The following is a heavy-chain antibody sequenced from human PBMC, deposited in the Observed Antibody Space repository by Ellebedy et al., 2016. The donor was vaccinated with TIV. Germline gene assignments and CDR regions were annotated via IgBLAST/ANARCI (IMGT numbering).Heavy chain of an antibody. CDR2: IQQDGSDK. V-gene: IGHV3-7*03. Sequence: GGSLRLXXVASGFTFSGYWMSWVRQAPGKGLEWVANIQQDGSDKYYVDSVKGRFTISRDNALNSLYLRMNSLRADDTAIYYCARDNYVGYDWLGGNSFDSWGQGTLVTVSS. CDR3: ARDNYVGYDWLGGNSFDS. J-gene: IGHJ4*02. D-gene: IGHD5-12*01. CDR1: GFTFSGYW.